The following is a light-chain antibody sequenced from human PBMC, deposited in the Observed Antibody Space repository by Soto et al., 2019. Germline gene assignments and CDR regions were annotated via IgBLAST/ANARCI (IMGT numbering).Light chain of an antibody. Sequence: EMMLTQSPGARSLSPGEGGTLSCMARRSVSSNLAWYQQKPGQAPRLLIYGASTRATGIPARFSGSGSGTEFTLTISRLQSEDFALYYCPPYDHWLATFGQGTKVDIK. CDR3: PPYDHWLAT. J-gene: IGKJ1*01. CDR2: GAS. CDR1: RSVSSN. V-gene: IGKV3-15*01.